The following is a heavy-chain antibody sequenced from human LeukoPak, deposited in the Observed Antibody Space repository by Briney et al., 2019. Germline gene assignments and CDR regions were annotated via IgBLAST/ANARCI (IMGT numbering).Heavy chain of an antibody. J-gene: IGHJ6*02. D-gene: IGHD5-12*01. Sequence: VASVKVSCKASGGTFSSYAISWVRRAPGQGLEWMGGIIPIFGTANYAQKFQGRVTITADESTSTAYMELSSLRSEDTAVYYCTREVADYGMDVWGQGTTVTVSS. CDR1: GGTFSSYA. V-gene: IGHV1-69*13. CDR3: TREVADYGMDV. CDR2: IIPIFGTA.